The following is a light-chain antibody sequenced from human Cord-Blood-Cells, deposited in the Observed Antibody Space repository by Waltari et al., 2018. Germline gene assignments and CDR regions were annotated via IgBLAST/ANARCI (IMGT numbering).Light chain of an antibody. Sequence: QSALTQPASVSGSPGQSITISCTGTSSDVGGYNYVSWYQQHPGKAPKPMIYDVSKPPPGVSNRFSGSKSGNTASLTISGLQAEDEADYYCSSYTSSSTWVFGGGTKLTVL. V-gene: IGLV2-14*01. CDR1: SSDVGGYNY. CDR3: SSYTSSSTWV. J-gene: IGLJ3*02. CDR2: DVS.